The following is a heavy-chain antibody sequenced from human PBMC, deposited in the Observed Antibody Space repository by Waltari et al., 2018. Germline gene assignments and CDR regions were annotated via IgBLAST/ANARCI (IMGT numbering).Heavy chain of an antibody. Sequence: QVQLVQSGAEVKKPGSSVKVSCKASGGPFSSYAISWVRQAPGQGLEWMGGIIPIFGTANYGQKFQGRVTITADESTSTAYMELSSLRSEDTAVYYCARGFREYCSSTSCYYRYWGQGTLVTVSS. CDR3: ARGFREYCSSTSCYYRY. J-gene: IGHJ4*02. CDR1: GGPFSSYA. V-gene: IGHV1-69*01. CDR2: IIPIFGTA. D-gene: IGHD2-2*01.